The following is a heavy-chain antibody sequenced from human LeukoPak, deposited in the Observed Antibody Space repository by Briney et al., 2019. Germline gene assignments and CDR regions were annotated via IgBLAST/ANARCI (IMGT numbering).Heavy chain of an antibody. CDR2: ISGSGGST. CDR1: GFTFSSYG. D-gene: IGHD3-10*01. V-gene: IGHV3-23*01. Sequence: GGSLRLSCAASGFTFSSYGMSWVRQAPGKGLEWVSAISGSGGSTYYADSVKGRFTISRDNSKNTLYLQMNSLRAEDTAVYYCAKDTLYYGSGSYLYWFDPWGQGTLVTVSS. CDR3: AKDTLYYGSGSYLYWFDP. J-gene: IGHJ5*02.